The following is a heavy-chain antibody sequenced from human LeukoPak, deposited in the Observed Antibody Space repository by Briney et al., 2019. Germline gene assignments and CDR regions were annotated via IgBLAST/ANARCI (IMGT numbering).Heavy chain of an antibody. Sequence: SETLSLTCAVSGVSISNYYWNWIRQPPGKGLEWIGYVSYSGSSKYNPSLKTRVTISVDTSKNQFSLKLSSVTAADTAVYYCARSQGGFRFYYWGQGTLVTVSS. J-gene: IGHJ4*02. CDR1: GVSISNYY. V-gene: IGHV4-59*08. CDR2: VSYSGSS. D-gene: IGHD1-14*01. CDR3: ARSQGGFRFYY.